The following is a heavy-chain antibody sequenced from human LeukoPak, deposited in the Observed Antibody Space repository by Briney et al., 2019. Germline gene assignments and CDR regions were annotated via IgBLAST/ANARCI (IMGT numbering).Heavy chain of an antibody. J-gene: IGHJ1*01. D-gene: IGHD6-19*01. V-gene: IGHV3-7*03. CDR1: GFTSSSYW. CDR3: AAGSGWSIEH. CDR2: IKHDGSER. Sequence: GLSLRLSCAASGFTSSSYWMSWVRQAPGKGLEWVANIKHDGSERNYMESVKGRFTISRDNAKNSLHLQMNNLRAEDTAVYYCAAGSGWSIEHWGQGTLVTVSS.